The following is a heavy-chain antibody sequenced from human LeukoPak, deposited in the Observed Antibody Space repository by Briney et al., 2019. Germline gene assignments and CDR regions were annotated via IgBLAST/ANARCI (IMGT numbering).Heavy chain of an antibody. CDR2: INHSGST. J-gene: IGHJ5*02. CDR1: GGSFSGYY. CDR3: ARGPRGYSYGRGGWFDP. Sequence: SETLSLTCAVYGGSFSGYYWSWIRQPPGKGLEWSGEINHSGSTNYNPSLKSRVTISVDTSKNQFSLKLSSVTAADTAVYYCARGPRGYSYGRGGWFDPWGQGTLVTVSS. V-gene: IGHV4-34*01. D-gene: IGHD5-18*01.